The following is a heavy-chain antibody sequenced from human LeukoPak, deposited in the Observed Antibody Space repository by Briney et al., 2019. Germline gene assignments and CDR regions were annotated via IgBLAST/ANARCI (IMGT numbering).Heavy chain of an antibody. D-gene: IGHD6-13*01. CDR2: IYYSGST. J-gene: IGHJ4*02. CDR1: GGSISVSSYY. Sequence: SETLSLTCNVSGGSISVSSYYWGWIRQPPGKGLEWIGSIYYSGSTDCNPSLKSRVTISVDMSKNQFSLRLSSVTAADTAVYYCARGSPIAAAGPFDFWGQGTLVTVSS. V-gene: IGHV4-39*07. CDR3: ARGSPIAAAGPFDF.